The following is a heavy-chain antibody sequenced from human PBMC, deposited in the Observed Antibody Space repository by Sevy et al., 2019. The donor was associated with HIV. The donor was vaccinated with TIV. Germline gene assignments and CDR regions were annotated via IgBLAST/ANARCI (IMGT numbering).Heavy chain of an antibody. J-gene: IGHJ5*01. CDR2: IWYDGRTK. CDR1: GFTFRSFS. D-gene: IGHD1-1*01. V-gene: IGHV3-33*01. Sequence: GGSLRLSCSASGFTFRSFSMHWVRQAPGKGVEWVAAIWYDGRTKQYAHSVKGRFTISRDNSKNMLNLEMNSLRAEDTALYFCARDSARVIVPTAGFDSWGQGTVVTVSS. CDR3: ARDSARVIVPTAGFDS.